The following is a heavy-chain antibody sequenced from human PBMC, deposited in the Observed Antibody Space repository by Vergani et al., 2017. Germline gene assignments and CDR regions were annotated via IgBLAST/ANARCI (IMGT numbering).Heavy chain of an antibody. CDR1: GYTFTSYG. CDR3: ARGEGRITFGGVIVSPSPFDY. V-gene: IGHV1-18*01. D-gene: IGHD3-16*02. Sequence: QVQLVQSGAEVKKPGASVKVSCKASGYTFTSYGISWVRQAPGQGLEWMGWISAYNGNTNYAQKLQGRVTMTTDTSTSTAYMELRSLRSDDTAVYYCARGEGRITFGGVIVSPSPFDYWGQGTLVTVSS. CDR2: ISAYNGNT. J-gene: IGHJ4*02.